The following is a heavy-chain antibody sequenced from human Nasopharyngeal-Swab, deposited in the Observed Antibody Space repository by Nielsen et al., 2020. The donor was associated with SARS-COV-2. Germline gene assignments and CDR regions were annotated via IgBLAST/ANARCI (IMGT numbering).Heavy chain of an antibody. CDR2: INHSGST. CDR1: GGSFSGYY. Sequence: SETLSLTCAVYGGSFSGYYWSWIRQPPGKGLEWIGEINHSGSTNYNPSLKSRVTISVDTSKNQFSLKLSSVTAADTAVYYCARGNDDSSGYYTLGYWGQGTLVTVSS. D-gene: IGHD3-22*01. V-gene: IGHV4-34*01. CDR3: ARGNDDSSGYYTLGY. J-gene: IGHJ4*02.